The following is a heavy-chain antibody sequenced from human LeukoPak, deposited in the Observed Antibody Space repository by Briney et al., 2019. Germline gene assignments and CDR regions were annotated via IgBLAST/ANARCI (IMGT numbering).Heavy chain of an antibody. Sequence: ASVKVSCKASGYTFTSYYVHWVRQAPGQGLEWMGIINPSGGSTSYAQKFQGRVTMTRDTSTSTVCMELSSLRSEDTAVYYCARGEIGSGSYYYGMDVWGQGTTVTVSS. CDR3: ARGEIGSGSYYYGMDV. CDR2: INPSGGST. V-gene: IGHV1-46*01. CDR1: GYTFTSYY. J-gene: IGHJ6*02. D-gene: IGHD3-10*01.